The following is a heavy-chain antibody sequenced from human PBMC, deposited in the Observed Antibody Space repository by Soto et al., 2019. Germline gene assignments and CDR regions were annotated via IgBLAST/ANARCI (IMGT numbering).Heavy chain of an antibody. CDR3: ASAGISFRESGFDY. D-gene: IGHD3-10*01. J-gene: IGHJ4*02. V-gene: IGHV3-53*04. CDR1: GFTVSSNH. CDR2: IYSGGTT. Sequence: EVQVVESGGGLVQPGGSLRLSCAASGFTVSSNHMTWVRQAPGKGLEWVAVIYSGGTTYYADSVKGRFTIARHNSKNTIYLQMNSLGAEDTAMYYCASAGISFRESGFDYWGPGTLVTVSS.